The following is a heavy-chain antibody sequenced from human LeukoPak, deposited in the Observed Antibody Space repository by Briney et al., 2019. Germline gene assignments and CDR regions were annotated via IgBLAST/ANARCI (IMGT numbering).Heavy chain of an antibody. CDR1: GGSISSSSYY. CDR2: IYYSGST. D-gene: IGHD5-12*01. Sequence: SETLSLTCTVSGGSISSSSYYWGWIRQPPGKGLEWIGSIYYSGSTYYNPSLKSRVTISVDTSKNQFSLKLSSVTAADTAVYYCARDGHEYSGYDSYFDYWGQGTLVTVSS. CDR3: ARDGHEYSGYDSYFDY. J-gene: IGHJ4*02. V-gene: IGHV4-39*07.